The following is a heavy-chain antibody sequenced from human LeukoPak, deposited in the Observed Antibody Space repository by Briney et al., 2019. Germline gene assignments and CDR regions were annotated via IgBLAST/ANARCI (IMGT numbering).Heavy chain of an antibody. Sequence: SVKVSCKASGGTFSSYAISWVRQAPGQGLEWMGGIIPIFDTANYAQKFQGRVTITADESTSTACMELSSLRSEDTAVYYCAKESDIVVVPAGNWFDPWGQGTLVTVSS. CDR1: GGTFSSYA. V-gene: IGHV1-69*13. J-gene: IGHJ5*02. D-gene: IGHD2-2*01. CDR2: IIPIFDTA. CDR3: AKESDIVVVPAGNWFDP.